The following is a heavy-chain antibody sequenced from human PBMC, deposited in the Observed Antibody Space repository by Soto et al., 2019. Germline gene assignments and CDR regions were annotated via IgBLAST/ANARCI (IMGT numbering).Heavy chain of an antibody. D-gene: IGHD1-7*01. CDR3: ARGYNWNYVPFDY. CDR1: GFTFSSYE. CDR2: ISSSGSTI. V-gene: IGHV3-48*03. J-gene: IGHJ4*02. Sequence: EVQLVESGGGLVQPGGSLRLSCAASGFTFSSYEMNWVRQAPGKGLEWVSYISSSGSTIYYADSVKGRFTISRDNAKNSLYLQMNSLRAEDTAVYYCARGYNWNYVPFDYWGQGTLVTVSS.